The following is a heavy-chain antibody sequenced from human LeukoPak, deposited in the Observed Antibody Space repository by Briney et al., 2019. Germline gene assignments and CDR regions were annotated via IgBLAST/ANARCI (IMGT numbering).Heavy chain of an antibody. CDR1: GYTFTGYY. CDR2: INPNSGGT. CDR3: AGRLIAAAGADY. Sequence: ASVKVSCKASGYTFTGYYMHWVRQAPGQGLEWMGWINPNSGGTNYAQKFQGRVTMTRDTSISTAYMELSRLRSDDTAVYYCAGRLIAAAGADYWGQGTLVTVSS. V-gene: IGHV1-2*02. D-gene: IGHD6-13*01. J-gene: IGHJ4*02.